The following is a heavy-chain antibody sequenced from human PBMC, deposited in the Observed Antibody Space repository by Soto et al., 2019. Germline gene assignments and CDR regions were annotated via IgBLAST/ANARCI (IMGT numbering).Heavy chain of an antibody. J-gene: IGHJ4*02. V-gene: IGHV3-74*01. CDR2: IHSDGGTT. Sequence: GGSLRLSCAASGFTFNYYWMHWVRQAPGQGLVWVSHIHSDGGTTTYADSVKGRFTISRDNAKNTLYLQMNSLRAEDTTVYYCARYYYDSSGYYPLWGQGTLVTVSS. D-gene: IGHD3-22*01. CDR3: ARYYYDSSGYYPL. CDR1: GFTFNYYW.